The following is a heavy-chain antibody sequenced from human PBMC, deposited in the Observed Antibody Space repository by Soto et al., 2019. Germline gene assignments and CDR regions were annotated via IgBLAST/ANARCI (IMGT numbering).Heavy chain of an antibody. CDR2: INPSGGST. CDR1: GYTFTSYY. J-gene: IGHJ2*01. V-gene: IGHV1-46*01. Sequence: ASVKVSCKASGYTFTSYYMHWVRQAPGQGLEWMGIINPSGGSTSYAQKFQGRVTMTRDTSTSTVYMELSSLRSEDTAVYYCAKSSTGYCSGGSCHNWYFDLWGRGTLVTVSS. D-gene: IGHD2-15*01. CDR3: AKSSTGYCSGGSCHNWYFDL.